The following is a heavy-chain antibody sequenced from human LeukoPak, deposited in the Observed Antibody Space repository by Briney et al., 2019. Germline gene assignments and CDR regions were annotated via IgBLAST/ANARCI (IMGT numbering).Heavy chain of an antibody. Sequence: SETLSLTCTVSGDSISSGDYYWSWIRQPPGKGLEWIGYIYYSGSTYYTPSLKSRVIISADTSTNQFSLNLSSVTAADTAVYYCARVSFHSGGPGPWGQGTLVTVSS. CDR1: GDSISSGDYY. J-gene: IGHJ5*02. V-gene: IGHV4-30-4*01. D-gene: IGHD2-15*01. CDR2: IYYSGST. CDR3: ARVSFHSGGPGP.